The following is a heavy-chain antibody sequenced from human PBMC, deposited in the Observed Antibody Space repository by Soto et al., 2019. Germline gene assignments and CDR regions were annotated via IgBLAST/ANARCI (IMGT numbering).Heavy chain of an antibody. CDR1: GDTPSTYA. Sequence: QVQLVQSGAEVQKPGSSVNVSCKASGDTPSTYAISWVRQAPGQGLEWMGGIIPILGRPNYAQRFQCRITISADTSTRTTYMELNSVTSDDTAVFYCAILGLDVDSWGQGTLVIVSS. V-gene: IGHV1-69*14. CDR2: IIPILGRP. CDR3: AILGLDVDS. D-gene: IGHD3-16*01. J-gene: IGHJ4*02.